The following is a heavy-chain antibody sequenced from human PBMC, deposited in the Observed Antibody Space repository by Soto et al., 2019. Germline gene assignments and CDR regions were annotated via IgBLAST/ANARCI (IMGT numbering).Heavy chain of an antibody. Sequence: SETLSLTCTVSGAPLSRGGYYWSWIRQHPGKGLEWIGYIYYTGSHYYNPSLMGRVSISVDTSKNQFSLKLNSVSAADTAVYFCARGFIAEAGRVGWFDPWGQGTPVTVSS. V-gene: IGHV4-31*03. J-gene: IGHJ5*02. CDR3: ARGFIAEAGRVGWFDP. CDR1: GAPLSRGGYY. D-gene: IGHD6-13*01. CDR2: IYYTGSH.